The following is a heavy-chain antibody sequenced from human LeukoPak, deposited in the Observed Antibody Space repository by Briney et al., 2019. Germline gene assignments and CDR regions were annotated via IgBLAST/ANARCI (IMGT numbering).Heavy chain of an antibody. CDR3: AKDYSGGSPWFDP. V-gene: IGHV3-23*01. CDR1: GFTFSSYA. J-gene: IGHJ5*02. CDR2: GSGGST. Sequence: PGGSLRLSCAASGFTFSSYASGSGGSTYYADSVKGRFTISRDNSKNTLYLQMNSLRAEDTAVYYCAKDYSGGSPWFDPWGQGTLVTVSS. D-gene: IGHD1-26*01.